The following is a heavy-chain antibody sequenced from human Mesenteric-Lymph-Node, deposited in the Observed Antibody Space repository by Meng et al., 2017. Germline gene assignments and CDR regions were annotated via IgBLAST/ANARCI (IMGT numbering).Heavy chain of an antibody. CDR2: IYYRGST. CDR1: VGSITSTSSY. CDR3: VISSHN. J-gene: IGHJ4*02. V-gene: IGHV4-39*05. Sequence: KESGPGLLKPSTTPSLTCTISVGSITSTSSYWGWVRQPPGKGLEWIGSIYYRGSTNYNPSLKSRISMSVDMSKNQFSLKVNSVTAADTAIYYCVISSHNWGQGTLVTVSS. D-gene: IGHD3-3*02.